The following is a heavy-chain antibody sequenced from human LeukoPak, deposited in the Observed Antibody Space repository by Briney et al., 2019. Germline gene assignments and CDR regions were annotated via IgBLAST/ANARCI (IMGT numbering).Heavy chain of an antibody. V-gene: IGHV3-30*04. J-gene: IGHJ4*02. CDR2: ILEDGTNQ. CDR1: GFTFNNYL. Sequence: GGSLRLSCAASGFTFNNYLMHWVRQAPGKGLDWVAVILEDGTNQYYADSVKGRFTISRDNSKNTLFLQMNSLRSEDTAMYYCARVQGGGYRTADYWGQGTLVTASS. D-gene: IGHD6-19*01. CDR3: ARVQGGGYRTADY.